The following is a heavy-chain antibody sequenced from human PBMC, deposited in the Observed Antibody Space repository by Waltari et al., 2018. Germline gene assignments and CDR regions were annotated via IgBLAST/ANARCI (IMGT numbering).Heavy chain of an antibody. CDR2: VDYSGST. CDR3: ARSPYYYYMDV. J-gene: IGHJ6*03. CDR1: GGSISSYY. Sequence: QVQLQESGPGLVKPSETLSLTCTVSGGSISSYYWSWIRQPPGKGLVWIGYVDYSGSTNNNPSLKSLVTISVDTSKNQFSRKLGSVTAADTAVYYCARSPYYYYMDVWGKGTTVTISS. V-gene: IGHV4-59*01.